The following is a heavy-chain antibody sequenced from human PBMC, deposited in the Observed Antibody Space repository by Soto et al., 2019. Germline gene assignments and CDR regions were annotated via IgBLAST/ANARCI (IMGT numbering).Heavy chain of an antibody. CDR1: GFTVSSNY. V-gene: IGHV3-66*01. CDR3: ARKLWCGELAPDAFDI. J-gene: IGHJ3*02. CDR2: IYSGGST. Sequence: GGSLRLSCAASGFTVSSNYMSWVRQAPGKGLEWVSVIYSGGSTYYADSVKGRFTISRDNSKNTLYLQMNSLRAEDTAVYYCARKLWCGELAPDAFDIRGQGTMVSVTS. D-gene: IGHD3-10*01.